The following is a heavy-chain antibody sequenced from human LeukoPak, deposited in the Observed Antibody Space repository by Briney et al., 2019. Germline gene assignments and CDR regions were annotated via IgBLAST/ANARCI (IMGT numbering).Heavy chain of an antibody. CDR2: MSSSSSTI. D-gene: IGHD2-8*02. Sequence: PGGSLRLSCAASGFTFSSYSMNWVRQPPGKGLEWVSYMSSSSSTIYYADSVKGRFTISRDNAKNSLYLQMNSLRAEDTAVYYCARDGNRWWAPGGYFDLWGRGTLVTVSS. CDR1: GFTFSSYS. J-gene: IGHJ2*01. V-gene: IGHV3-48*04. CDR3: ARDGNRWWAPGGYFDL.